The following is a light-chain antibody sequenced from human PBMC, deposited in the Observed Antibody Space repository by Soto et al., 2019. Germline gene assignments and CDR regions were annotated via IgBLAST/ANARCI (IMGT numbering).Light chain of an antibody. CDR1: QNINTN. CDR3: QQYNNWPPIT. V-gene: IGKV3-15*01. Sequence: DIVMTQSPATLSVSPGERATLSCRASQNINTNLAWYQQKPGQAPRLLVYGAFTRAPGIPARFSGSGSGTEFALTITSLQSEDFEVYYCQQYNNWPPITFGQGTRLEIK. CDR2: GAF. J-gene: IGKJ5*01.